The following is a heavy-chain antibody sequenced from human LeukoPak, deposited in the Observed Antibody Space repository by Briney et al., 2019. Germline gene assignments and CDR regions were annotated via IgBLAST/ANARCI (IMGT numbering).Heavy chain of an antibody. V-gene: IGHV1-2*02. CDR2: INPNSGGT. CDR3: ARDRVVSGGFDP. CDR1: GYTFTGYY. Sequence: VSLKVSCTASGYTFTGYYMHWVRQAPGQGLEWMGWINPNSGGTNYAQKFQGRVTMTRDTSISTAYMELSRLRSDDTAVYYCARDRVVSGGFDPWGQGTLVTVSS. D-gene: IGHD2-15*01. J-gene: IGHJ5*02.